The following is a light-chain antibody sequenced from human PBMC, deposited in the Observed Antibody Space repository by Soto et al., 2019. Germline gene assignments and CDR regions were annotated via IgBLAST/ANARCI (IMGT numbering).Light chain of an antibody. V-gene: IGKV1-39*01. CDR2: GAS. CDR3: QQSYSTPIT. Sequence: DIQMTQSPSSLSASVGDRVTITCRASQSIITYLNWYQQRPGKAPKVLIYGASSLQSGVPARFSGSGSGTDFTLTISSLQPEDSATYYCQQSYSTPITFSQGTRLEMK. J-gene: IGKJ5*01. CDR1: QSIITY.